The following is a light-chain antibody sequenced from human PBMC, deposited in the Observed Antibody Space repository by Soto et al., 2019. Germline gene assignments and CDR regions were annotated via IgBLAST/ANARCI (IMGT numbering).Light chain of an antibody. V-gene: IGLV2-8*01. J-gene: IGLJ3*02. Sequence: QSALTQPPSASGSPGQSVTISCTGTSSDVGGYNYVSWYQQHPGKAPKLMIYEVSKRPSGVPDRFSGSKSGNTASLTVSGLQAEDEADYYCSSYVSSNLWVFGGGTKLTVL. CDR2: EVS. CDR1: SSDVGGYNY. CDR3: SSYVSSNLWV.